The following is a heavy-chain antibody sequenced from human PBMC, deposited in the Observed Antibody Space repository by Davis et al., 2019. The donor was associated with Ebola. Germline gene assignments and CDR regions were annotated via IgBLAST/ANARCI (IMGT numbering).Heavy chain of an antibody. J-gene: IGHJ4*02. CDR2: ISGTGKMI. CDR1: EFTFSDSH. CDR3: ARERGYSGYDYDY. D-gene: IGHD5-12*01. Sequence: GESLKISCVVSEFTFSDSHMSWIRQAPGKGLEWISYISGTGKMIFYADSVKGRFTISRDNAKNSLFLQMNSLRGEDTAVYYCARERGYSGYDYDYWGQGTLVAVSS. V-gene: IGHV3-11*01.